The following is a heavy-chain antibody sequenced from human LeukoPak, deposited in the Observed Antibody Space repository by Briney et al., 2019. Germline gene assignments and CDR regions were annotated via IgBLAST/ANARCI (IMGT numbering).Heavy chain of an antibody. Sequence: GGSLRLSCAASGFTFSSYGMHWVRQAPGKGLEWVAFIRYDGSNKYYADSVKGRFTISRDNAKNSLYLQMNSLRAEDTAVYYCARRGIAAAANGAFDIWGQGTMVTVSS. D-gene: IGHD6-13*01. CDR3: ARRGIAAAANGAFDI. CDR2: IRYDGSNK. J-gene: IGHJ3*02. CDR1: GFTFSSYG. V-gene: IGHV3-30*02.